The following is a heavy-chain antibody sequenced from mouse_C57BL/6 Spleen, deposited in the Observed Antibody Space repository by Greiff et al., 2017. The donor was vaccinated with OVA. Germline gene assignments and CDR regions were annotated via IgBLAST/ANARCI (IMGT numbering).Heavy chain of an antibody. CDR3: ASKGYYDYGFAY. CDR2: ISGGGGNT. Sequence: EVQGVESGGGLVKPGGSLKLSCAASGFTFSSYTMSWVRQTPEKRLSWVATISGGGGNTYYPDSVKGRFTLSCDNAKNTLYLQMSSLRSEDTALYYCASKGYYDYGFAYWGQGTLVTVSA. J-gene: IGHJ3*01. D-gene: IGHD2-4*01. V-gene: IGHV5-9*01. CDR1: GFTFSSYT.